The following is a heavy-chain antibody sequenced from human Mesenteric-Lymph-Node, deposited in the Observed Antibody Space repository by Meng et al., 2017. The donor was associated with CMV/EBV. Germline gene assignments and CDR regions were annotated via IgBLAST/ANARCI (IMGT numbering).Heavy chain of an antibody. CDR3: ARAAAGDTIFGVVKPSNWFDP. J-gene: IGHJ5*02. CDR1: GGFLNGYY. Sequence: SETLSLTCAVHGGFLNGYYWNWIRQSPGKGLEWLGEMNDGGSSNYNPSLKSRVTLSVDTSNKQISLKLSSVTAADTAVYYCARAAAGDTIFGVVKPSNWFDPWGQGTLVTVSS. V-gene: IGHV4-34*01. CDR2: MNDGGSS. D-gene: IGHD3-3*01.